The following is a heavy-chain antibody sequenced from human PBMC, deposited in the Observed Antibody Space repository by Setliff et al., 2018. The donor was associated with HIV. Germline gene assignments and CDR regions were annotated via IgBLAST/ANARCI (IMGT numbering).Heavy chain of an antibody. V-gene: IGHV3-23*01. J-gene: IGHJ4*02. CDR1: GFTFSSYT. CDR2: ISGTGADT. CDR3: AKTPLY. Sequence: GSLRLSCAASGFTFSSYTMNWVRQAPGKGLEWVSGISGTGADTYYADSVKGRFAISRDNSKNTLYLQMNSLRAEDTAVYYCAKTPLYWGQGTLVTVSS.